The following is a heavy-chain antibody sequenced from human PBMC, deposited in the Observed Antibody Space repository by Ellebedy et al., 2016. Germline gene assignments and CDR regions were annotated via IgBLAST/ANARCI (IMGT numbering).Heavy chain of an antibody. Sequence: GESLKISXAASGFTFSSYAMHWVRQAPGKGLEWVAVISYDGSNKYYADSVKGRFTISRDNSKNTLYLQMNSLRAEDTAVYYRACYSGYDSDFDYWGQGTLVTVSS. CDR3: ACYSGYDSDFDY. J-gene: IGHJ4*02. V-gene: IGHV3-30-3*01. D-gene: IGHD5-12*01. CDR2: ISYDGSNK. CDR1: GFTFSSYA.